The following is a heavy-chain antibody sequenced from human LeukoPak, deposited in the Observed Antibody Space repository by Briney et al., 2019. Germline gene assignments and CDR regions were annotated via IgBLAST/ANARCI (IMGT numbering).Heavy chain of an antibody. Sequence: ASVKVSCKASGYTFTDYYMHWVRQAPGQGLEWMGWINPNSGGTNYAQKFKGRVSMTRDTSISTAYMELSRLRSDDTAVYYCARATIADSSTYYIDYWGLGTLVTVSS. V-gene: IGHV1-2*02. CDR2: INPNSGGT. J-gene: IGHJ4*02. CDR3: ARATIADSSTYYIDY. CDR1: GYTFTDYY. D-gene: IGHD3-22*01.